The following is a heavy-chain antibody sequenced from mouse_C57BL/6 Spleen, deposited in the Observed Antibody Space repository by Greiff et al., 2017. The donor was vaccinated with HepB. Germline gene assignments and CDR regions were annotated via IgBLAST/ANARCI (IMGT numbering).Heavy chain of an antibody. CDR1: GYTFTSYW. CDR2: IDPSDSYT. D-gene: IGHD1-1*01. Sequence: QVQLQQPGAELVKPGASVKLSCKASGYTFTSYWMQWVKQRPGQGLEWIGEIDPSDSYTNYNQKFKGKATLTVDTSSSTAYMQLSSLTSEDSAVYYCARRSHYYGSAWYFDVWGTGTTVTVSS. CDR3: ARRSHYYGSAWYFDV. J-gene: IGHJ1*03. V-gene: IGHV1-50*01.